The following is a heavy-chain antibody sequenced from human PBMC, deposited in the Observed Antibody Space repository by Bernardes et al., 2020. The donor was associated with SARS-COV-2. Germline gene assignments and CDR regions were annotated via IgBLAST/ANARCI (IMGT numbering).Heavy chain of an antibody. Sequence: GGSLRLSCAASGFTFSSYAMSWVRQAPGKGLEWVSGISGSGGSTYYADSVKGRFTISRDNSKNTLYLQMNSLRAEDTAVYYCAKAVLVPAAEDYFDYWGQGTLVTVSS. V-gene: IGHV3-23*01. J-gene: IGHJ4*02. CDR3: AKAVLVPAAEDYFDY. CDR2: ISGSGGST. CDR1: GFTFSSYA. D-gene: IGHD2-2*01.